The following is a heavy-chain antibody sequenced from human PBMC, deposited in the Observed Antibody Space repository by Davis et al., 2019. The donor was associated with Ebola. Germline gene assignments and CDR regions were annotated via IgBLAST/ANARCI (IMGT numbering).Heavy chain of an antibody. CDR2: INPNSGGT. J-gene: IGHJ4*02. D-gene: IGHD2-21*02. CDR3: YVVTKGY. CDR1: GYTFTSYG. Sequence: ASVKVSCKASGYTFTSYGISWVRQAPGQGLEWMGWINPNSGGTNYAQKFQGRVTMTRDTSIRTAYMDLTGLTSDDTAVYYCYVVTKGYWGQGTLVTVSS. V-gene: IGHV1-2*02.